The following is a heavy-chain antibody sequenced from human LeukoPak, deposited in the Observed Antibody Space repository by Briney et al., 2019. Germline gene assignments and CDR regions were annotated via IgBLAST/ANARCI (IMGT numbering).Heavy chain of an antibody. Sequence: GESLKISCKGSGYSFTSYWIGWVRQMPGKGLEWMGIIYPGDSDTRYSPSFQGQVTISADKSISTAYLQWSSLKASDAAMYYCARALYCSSTSCYLTTRGFDYWGQGTLVTVSS. V-gene: IGHV5-51*01. J-gene: IGHJ4*02. CDR3: ARALYCSSTSCYLTTRGFDY. D-gene: IGHD2-2*01. CDR1: GYSFTSYW. CDR2: IYPGDSDT.